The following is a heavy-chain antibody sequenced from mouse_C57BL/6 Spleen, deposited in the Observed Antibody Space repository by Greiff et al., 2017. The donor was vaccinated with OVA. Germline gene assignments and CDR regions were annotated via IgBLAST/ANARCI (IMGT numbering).Heavy chain of an antibody. V-gene: IGHV1-26*01. Sequence: EVQLQQSGPELVKPGASVKISCKASGYTFTDYYMNWVKQSHGKSLEWIGDINPNNGGTSYNQKFKGKATLTVDKSSSTAYMELRSLTSEDSAVYYCARRGIYSYFDVWGTGTTVTVSS. CDR3: ARRGIYSYFDV. CDR1: GYTFTDYY. J-gene: IGHJ1*03. CDR2: INPNNGGT.